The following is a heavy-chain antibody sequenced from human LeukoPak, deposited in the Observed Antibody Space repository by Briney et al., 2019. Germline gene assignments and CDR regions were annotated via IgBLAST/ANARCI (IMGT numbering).Heavy chain of an antibody. CDR1: GDTFISYA. D-gene: IGHD3-22*01. V-gene: IGHV1-69*13. J-gene: IGHJ5*02. Sequence: ASVEVSCKASGDTFISYAISWVRQAPGQGLEWMGGIIPIFGTANYAQKFQGRVTITADESTSTAYMELSSLRSEDTAVYYCARDLYYYDSSGYPGFGWFDPWGQGTLVTVSS. CDR3: ARDLYYYDSSGYPGFGWFDP. CDR2: IIPIFGTA.